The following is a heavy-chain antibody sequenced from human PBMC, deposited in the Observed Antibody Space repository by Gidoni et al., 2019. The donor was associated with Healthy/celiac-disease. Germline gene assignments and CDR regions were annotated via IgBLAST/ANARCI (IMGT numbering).Heavy chain of an antibody. D-gene: IGHD4-17*01. CDR1: GFTFSSYD. J-gene: IGHJ5*02. CDR2: IGTAGDT. V-gene: IGHV3-13*04. CDR3: ARAENYGDYRWFDP. Sequence: EVQLVESGGGLVQPGGSLRLSCAASGFTFSSYDMHWVRQATGKGLEWVSAIGTAGDTYYPGSVKGRFTISRENAKNSLYLQMNSLRAGDTAVYYCARAENYGDYRWFDPWGQGTLVTVSS.